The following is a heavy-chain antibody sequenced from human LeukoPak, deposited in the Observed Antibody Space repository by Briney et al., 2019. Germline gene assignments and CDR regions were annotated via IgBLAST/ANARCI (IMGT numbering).Heavy chain of an antibody. CDR3: AKRGVVIRVILVGFHKEAYYFDS. Sequence: GGSLRLSCAVSGITLSNYGMSWVRQAPGKRLEWVAGISGSGGSTNYADSVKGRFTISRDNPKNTLYLQMNSLTVEDTAVYFCAKRGVVIRVILVGFHKEAYYFDSWGQGALVTVSS. D-gene: IGHD3-22*01. V-gene: IGHV3-23*01. J-gene: IGHJ4*02. CDR1: GITLSNYG. CDR2: ISGSGGST.